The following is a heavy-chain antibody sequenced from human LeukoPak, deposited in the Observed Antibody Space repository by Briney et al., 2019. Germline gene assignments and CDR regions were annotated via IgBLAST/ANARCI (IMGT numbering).Heavy chain of an antibody. J-gene: IGHJ6*03. CDR2: ISSSSSYI. CDR1: GFTFSSYS. Sequence: PGGSLRLSCAASGFTFSSYSMNWVRQAPGKGLEGVSSISSSSSYIYYADSVKGRFTISRDNAKNSLYLQMNSLRAEDTAVYYCARDRALYCSSTSCPYYYYYYMDVWGKGTTVTVSS. D-gene: IGHD2-2*01. CDR3: ARDRALYCSSTSCPYYYYYYMDV. V-gene: IGHV3-21*01.